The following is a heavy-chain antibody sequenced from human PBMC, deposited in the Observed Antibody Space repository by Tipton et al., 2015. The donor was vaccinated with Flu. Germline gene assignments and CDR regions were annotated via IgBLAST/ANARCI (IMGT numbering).Heavy chain of an antibody. CDR2: IYYSGST. D-gene: IGHD6-6*01. CDR3: ARGLGPMAARPSGWYFHP. CDR1: GGSISSYY. V-gene: IGHV4-59*01. J-gene: IGHJ2*01. Sequence: TLSLTCTVSGGSISSYYWSWIRQPPGKGLEWIGNIYYSGSTNYNPSLKSRVTISVDTSKNQFSLKLSSVTAADTAVYYCARGLGPMAARPSGWYFHPWGRGTLGPVTS.